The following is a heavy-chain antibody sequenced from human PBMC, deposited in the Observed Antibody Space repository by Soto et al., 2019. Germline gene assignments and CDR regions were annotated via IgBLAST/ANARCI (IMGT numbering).Heavy chain of an antibody. CDR1: GFTFSSYA. Sequence: GGSLRLSCAASGFTFSSYAMHWVRQAPGKGLEWVAVISYDGSNKYYADSVKGRFTTSRDNSKNTLYLQMNSLRAEDTAVYYCARELIVVVPAAIRAQEDTDYYGMDVWGQGTTVTVSS. V-gene: IGHV3-30-3*01. D-gene: IGHD2-2*02. CDR2: ISYDGSNK. J-gene: IGHJ6*02. CDR3: ARELIVVVPAAIRAQEDTDYYGMDV.